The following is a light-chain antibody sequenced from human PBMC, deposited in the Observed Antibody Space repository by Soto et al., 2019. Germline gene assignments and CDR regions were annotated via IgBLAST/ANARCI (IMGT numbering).Light chain of an antibody. Sequence: EIVMTQSPATLSVSPGERATLSCRASQSVSSNLAWYQQKPGQAPRLLIYGASTRATGIPARFSGSGSGTEFTLTISSQQSEDFAVYYWQQYNNWPQTFGQGTKVEIK. V-gene: IGKV3-15*01. CDR1: QSVSSN. J-gene: IGKJ1*01. CDR3: QQYNNWPQT. CDR2: GAS.